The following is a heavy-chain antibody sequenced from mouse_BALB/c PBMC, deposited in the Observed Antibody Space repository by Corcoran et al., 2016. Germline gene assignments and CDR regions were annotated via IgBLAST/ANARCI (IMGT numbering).Heavy chain of an antibody. CDR1: GFNIKDTY. V-gene: IGHV14-3*02. CDR3: AREGVSYGNYESWFAY. D-gene: IGHD2-1*01. J-gene: IGHJ3*01. Sequence: EVQLQQSGAELVKPGASVKLSCTASGFNIKDTYMHWVKQRPEQGLEWIGRIDPANGNTKYDPKFQGKVTITADTSSNTAYLQLSSLTSEDTAVYYCAREGVSYGNYESWFAYWGQGTLVTVSA. CDR2: IDPANGNT.